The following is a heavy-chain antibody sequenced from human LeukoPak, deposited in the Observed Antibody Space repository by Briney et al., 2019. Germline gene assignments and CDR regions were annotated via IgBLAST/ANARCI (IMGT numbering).Heavy chain of an antibody. Sequence: SQTLSLTFAISGDSVVTNNAAWNWIRQSPSRGLEWLGSTYLRSKWYNEYAVSVKSRITINPDTSRNHFSLQLNSVIPEDTAVYYCTRGKYSGFDIWGQGTMVTVSS. J-gene: IGHJ3*02. CDR1: GDSVVTNNAA. CDR2: TYLRSKWYN. V-gene: IGHV6-1*01. CDR3: TRGKYSGFDI. D-gene: IGHD2-21*01.